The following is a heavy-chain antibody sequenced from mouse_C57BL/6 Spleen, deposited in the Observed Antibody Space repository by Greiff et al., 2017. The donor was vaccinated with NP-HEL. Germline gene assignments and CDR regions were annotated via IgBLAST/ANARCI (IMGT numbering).Heavy chain of an antibody. J-gene: IGHJ1*03. Sequence: VQLQQSGAELVRPGTSVKLSCKASGYTFTSYWMHWVKQRPGQGLEWIGVIDPSDSYTNYNQKFKGKATLTVDTSSSTAYMQLSSLTSEDSAVYYCARPVYYGSSYGYFDVWGTGTTVTVSS. D-gene: IGHD1-1*01. CDR2: IDPSDSYT. CDR1: GYTFTSYW. V-gene: IGHV1-59*01. CDR3: ARPVYYGSSYGYFDV.